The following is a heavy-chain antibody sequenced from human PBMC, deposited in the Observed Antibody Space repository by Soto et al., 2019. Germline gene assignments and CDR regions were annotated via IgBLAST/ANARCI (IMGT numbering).Heavy chain of an antibody. CDR3: AGGMSRTMVPDFAC. CDR2: IIAICGGA. J-gene: IGHJ4*02. Sequence: QVQLVESGAEVKKPGSSVKVSCKASGGTFSNYAVNWVRQAPGQGLEWMGRIIAICGGANYAQKFQGRVTITADKSTSTSYLELSSLGSEETAVYYCAGGMSRTMVPDFACGGQGTLVTVSS. D-gene: IGHD3-10*01. V-gene: IGHV1-69*06. CDR1: GGTFSNYA.